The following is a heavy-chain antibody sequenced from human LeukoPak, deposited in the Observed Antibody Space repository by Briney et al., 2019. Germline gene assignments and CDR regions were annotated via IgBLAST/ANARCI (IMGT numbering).Heavy chain of an antibody. CDR3: AGVGGYSYGSFDY. CDR2: IYYSGST. CDR1: GGSISSYY. J-gene: IGHJ4*02. V-gene: IGHV4-59*01. D-gene: IGHD5-18*01. Sequence: SETLSLTCTVSGGSISSYYWSWIRQPPGKGLEWIGYIYYSGSTNYNPSLKSRVTISVDTSKNQFSLKLSSVTAADTAVYYRAGVGGYSYGSFDYWGQGTLVTVSS.